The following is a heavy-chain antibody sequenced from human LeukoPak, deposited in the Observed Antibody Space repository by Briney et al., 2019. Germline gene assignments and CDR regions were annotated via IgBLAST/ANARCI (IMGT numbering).Heavy chain of an antibody. V-gene: IGHV3-33*06. CDR1: GFTFSSYG. Sequence: GRSLRLSCAASGFTFSSYGMHWVRQAPGKGLEWVAVIWYDGSNKYYADSVKGRFTISRDNSKNTLYLQMNSLRAEDTAVYYCAKDFARIGGSYNWGGYYMDVWGKGTTVTVSS. CDR2: IWYDGSNK. J-gene: IGHJ6*03. CDR3: AKDFARIGGSYNWGGYYMDV. D-gene: IGHD5-24*01.